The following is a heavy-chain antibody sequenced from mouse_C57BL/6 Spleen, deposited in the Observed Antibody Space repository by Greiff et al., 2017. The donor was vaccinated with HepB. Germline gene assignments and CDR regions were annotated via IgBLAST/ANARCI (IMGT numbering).Heavy chain of an antibody. CDR1: GYNFTSYW. D-gene: IGHD3-2*02. J-gene: IGHJ3*01. V-gene: IGHV1-69*01. CDR2: IDPSDSYT. CDR3: ARAASSQGYGGAY. Sequence: QVQLQQPGAELVMPGASVKLSCKASGYNFTSYWMHWVKQRPGQGLEWIGEIDPSDSYTNYNQKFKGKSTLTVDKSSSTAYMQRSSLTSDDSAVYDSARAASSQGYGGAYWGQGTLVTVSA.